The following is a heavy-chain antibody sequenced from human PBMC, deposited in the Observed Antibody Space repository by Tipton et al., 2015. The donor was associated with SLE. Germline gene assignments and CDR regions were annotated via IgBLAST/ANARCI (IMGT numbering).Heavy chain of an antibody. CDR3: AIPTVGATGGFDS. V-gene: IGHV4-39*07. Sequence: GLVKPSGTLSLTCAVSGGSISSSPYYWAWIRQPPGKGLEWIGTVYSGGNTYHIPSLKTRVTISVDTSRNQFSLKLTSVTAADTAVYYCAIPTVGATGGFDSWGHGTLVIVSS. J-gene: IGHJ4*01. D-gene: IGHD1-26*01. CDR2: VYSGGNT. CDR1: GGSISSSPYY.